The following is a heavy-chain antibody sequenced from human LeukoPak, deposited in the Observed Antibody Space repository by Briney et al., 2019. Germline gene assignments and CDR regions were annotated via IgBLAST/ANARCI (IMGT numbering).Heavy chain of an antibody. V-gene: IGHV4-39*01. J-gene: IGHJ4*02. Sequence: KPSETLSLTCTVSGGSISSSSYYWGWIRQPPGKGLEWIGSIYYSGSTYYNPSLKSRVTISVDTSKNQFSLKLSSVTAADTAVYYCASPRGSFTTVIRGAFDYWGQGTLVTVSS. D-gene: IGHD3-10*01. CDR3: ASPRGSFTTVIRGAFDY. CDR2: IYYSGST. CDR1: GGSISSSSYY.